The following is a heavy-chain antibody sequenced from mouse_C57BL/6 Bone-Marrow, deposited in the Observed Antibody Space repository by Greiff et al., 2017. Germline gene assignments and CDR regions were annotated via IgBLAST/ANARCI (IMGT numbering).Heavy chain of an antibody. D-gene: IGHD1-1*01. CDR2: IYPGSGNT. CDR3: ARRDYGSSWFAY. CDR1: GYTFTDYY. Sequence: QVQLQQSGAELVRPGASVKLSCKASGYTFTDYYINWAKQRPGQGLEWIARIYPGSGNTYYNEKFKGKATLTAEKSSSTAYMQLSSLTSEDSAVYFCARRDYGSSWFAYWGQGTLVTVSA. J-gene: IGHJ3*01. V-gene: IGHV1-76*01.